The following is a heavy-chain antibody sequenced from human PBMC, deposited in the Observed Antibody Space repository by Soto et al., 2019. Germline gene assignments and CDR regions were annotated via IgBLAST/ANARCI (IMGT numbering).Heavy chain of an antibody. D-gene: IGHD5-18*01. CDR1: GFIFSNYG. Sequence: QVQLVESGGGVVQPGRSLRLSCTASGFIFSNYGMHWVRQAPGKGLEWVAVISYDGSDKYYADSVKGRFTISRDKSKNTLYVQMNSLRREDMAVYYCARETVDTTLARFDYWGQGTLVTVSS. CDR2: ISYDGSDK. CDR3: ARETVDTTLARFDY. V-gene: IGHV3-30*03. J-gene: IGHJ4*02.